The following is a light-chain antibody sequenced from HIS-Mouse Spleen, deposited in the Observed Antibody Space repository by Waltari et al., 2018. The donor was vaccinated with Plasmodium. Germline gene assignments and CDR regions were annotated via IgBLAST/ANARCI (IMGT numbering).Light chain of an antibody. J-gene: IGLJ3*02. CDR2: GKN. Sequence: SSELTQDPAVSVALGQTVRITCQGESLRSYYARWYQQKPGQAPVLVIYGKNNQPSGIPDRFSGSSSGNTASLTITGAQAEDEADYYCNSRDSSGNHWVFGGGTKLTVL. CDR3: NSRDSSGNHWV. CDR1: SLRSYY. V-gene: IGLV3-19*01.